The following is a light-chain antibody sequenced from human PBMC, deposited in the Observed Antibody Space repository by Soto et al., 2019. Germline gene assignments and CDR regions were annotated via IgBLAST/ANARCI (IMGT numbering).Light chain of an antibody. CDR3: QQFDTRPPVT. CDR1: QSVNSN. Sequence: EIVMTQSPATLSVSPGERATLSCRASQSVNSNLAWYQQKPGQAPTLLIYDASTRATGIPARFSGSGSGTEFTLTISSLQSEDFAAYYCQQFDTRPPVTFGQGTRLEIK. CDR2: DAS. V-gene: IGKV3-15*01. J-gene: IGKJ5*01.